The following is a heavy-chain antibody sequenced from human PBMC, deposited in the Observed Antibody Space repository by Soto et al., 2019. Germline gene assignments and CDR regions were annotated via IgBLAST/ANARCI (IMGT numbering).Heavy chain of an antibody. CDR1: GFTFSSYS. Sequence: GGSLRLSCAASGFTFSSYSMNWVRQAPGKGLEWVSSISSSSSYIYYADSVKGRFTISRDNAKNSLYLQMNSLRAEDTAVYYCARDSRGSSCYFDYWGQGTLVTVSS. V-gene: IGHV3-21*01. CDR2: ISSSSSYI. CDR3: ARDSRGSSCYFDY. J-gene: IGHJ4*02. D-gene: IGHD6-6*01.